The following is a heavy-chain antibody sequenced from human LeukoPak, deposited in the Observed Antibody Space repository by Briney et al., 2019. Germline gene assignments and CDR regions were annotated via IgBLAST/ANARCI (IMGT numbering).Heavy chain of an antibody. Sequence: PGGSLRLSCAASGFTFSSYAMPWVRQAPGKGLEWVAVISYDGSNKYYADSVKGRFTISRDNSKNTLYLQMNSLRAEDTAVYYCANPPPTNYYDSSGYYSDDYWGQGTLVTVSS. V-gene: IGHV3-30-3*01. CDR1: GFTFSSYA. D-gene: IGHD3-22*01. CDR2: ISYDGSNK. CDR3: ANPPPTNYYDSSGYYSDDY. J-gene: IGHJ4*02.